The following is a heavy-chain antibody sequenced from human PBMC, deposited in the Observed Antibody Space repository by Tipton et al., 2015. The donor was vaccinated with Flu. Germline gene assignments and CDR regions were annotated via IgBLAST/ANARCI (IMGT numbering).Heavy chain of an antibody. V-gene: IGHV4-38-2*01. J-gene: IGHJ5*02. CDR2: IYHSGST. D-gene: IGHD2-15*01. CDR1: GYSISSGYY. CDR3: ARRYCSGGSCVTGWFDP. Sequence: TLSLTCAVSGYSISSGYYWGWIRQPPGKGLEWIGSIYHSGSTYYNPSLKSRVTISVDTSKNQFSLKLSSVTAADTAVYYCARRYCSGGSCVTGWFDPWGQETLLTVSS.